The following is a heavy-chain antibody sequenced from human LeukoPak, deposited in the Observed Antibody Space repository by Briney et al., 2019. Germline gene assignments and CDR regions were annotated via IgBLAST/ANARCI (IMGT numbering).Heavy chain of an antibody. CDR3: ARRSDYGDYGGGWFDP. D-gene: IGHD4-17*01. V-gene: IGHV4-59*08. Sequence: SDTLSLTCNVSGGSISSYSWSWIRQPPGKGLEWIGYIYYSGSTNYNPSLKSRVTMSKDTSTNQFSLKLTSVTAADTAVYYCARRSDYGDYGGGWFDPWGQGTLVTVSS. J-gene: IGHJ5*02. CDR1: GGSISSYS. CDR2: IYYSGST.